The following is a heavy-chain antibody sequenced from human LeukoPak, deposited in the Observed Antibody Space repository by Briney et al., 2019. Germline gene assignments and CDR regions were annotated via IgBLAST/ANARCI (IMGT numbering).Heavy chain of an antibody. CDR3: AAPLTMVRGVMPDL. CDR2: IYYSGSI. V-gene: IGHV4-39*01. J-gene: IGHJ5*02. Sequence: PSETLSLTCTVSGGSIRSSSHYWGWIRQPPGKGLEWIGSIYYSGSIYYNPSLKSRVTISIDMSKNQFSLKLSSVTAADTAVYYCAAPLTMVRGVMPDLWGQGVLVTVSS. D-gene: IGHD3-10*01. CDR1: GGSIRSSSHY.